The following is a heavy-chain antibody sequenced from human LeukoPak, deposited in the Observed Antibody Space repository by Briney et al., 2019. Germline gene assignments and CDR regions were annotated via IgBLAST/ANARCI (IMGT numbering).Heavy chain of an antibody. Sequence: PGGSLRLSCAASGFTFSSYAMSWVRQAPGKGLEWASAISGSGGSTYYADSVKGRFTISRDNSKNTLYLQMNSLRAEDTAVYYCAKGSRAPYSWRLFDYWGQGTLVTVSS. V-gene: IGHV3-23*01. J-gene: IGHJ4*02. CDR3: AKGSRAPYSWRLFDY. CDR2: ISGSGGST. D-gene: IGHD1-20*01. CDR1: GFTFSSYA.